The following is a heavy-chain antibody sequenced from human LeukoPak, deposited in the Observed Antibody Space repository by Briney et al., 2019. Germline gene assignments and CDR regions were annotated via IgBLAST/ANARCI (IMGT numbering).Heavy chain of an antibody. D-gene: IGHD1-26*01. Sequence: GGSLRLSCAASGFTFSSYWMSWVRQAPGKGLEWVANIKQDGSEKYYVDSVKGRFTISRDNAKNSLYLQMNSLRAEDTAVYYCARDILRSYYAFDIWGQGTMVTVSS. CDR3: ARDILRSYYAFDI. CDR1: GFTFSSYW. V-gene: IGHV3-7*01. J-gene: IGHJ3*02. CDR2: IKQDGSEK.